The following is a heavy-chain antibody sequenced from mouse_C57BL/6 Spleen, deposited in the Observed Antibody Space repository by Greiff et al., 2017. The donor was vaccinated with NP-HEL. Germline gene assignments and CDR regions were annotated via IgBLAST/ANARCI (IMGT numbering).Heavy chain of an antibody. CDR3: ARSELVGLHYFDY. J-gene: IGHJ2*01. CDR1: GYAFSSSW. V-gene: IGHV1-82*01. D-gene: IGHD2-2*01. Sequence: QVQLKQSGPELVKPGASVKISCKASGYAFSSSWMNWVKQRPGKGLEWIGRIYPGDGDTNYNGKFKGKATLTADKSSSTAYMQLSSLTSEDSAVYFCARSELVGLHYFDYWGQGTTLTVSA. CDR2: IYPGDGDT.